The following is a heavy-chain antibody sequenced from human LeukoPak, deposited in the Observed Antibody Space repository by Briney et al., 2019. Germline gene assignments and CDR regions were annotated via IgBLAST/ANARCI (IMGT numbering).Heavy chain of an antibody. V-gene: IGHV4-34*01. CDR1: GGXFSGYY. D-gene: IGHD4-17*01. CDR2: INHSGST. CDR3: AIHTPAGTYGDSRNWFDP. J-gene: IGHJ5*02. Sequence: SETLSLTCAVYGGXFSGYYCSWVRQPPGKGLEWIGEINHSGSTNYNPSLKSRVTISVDTSKNQFSLKLSSVTAADTAVYYCAIHTPAGTYGDSRNWFDPWGQGTLVTVSS.